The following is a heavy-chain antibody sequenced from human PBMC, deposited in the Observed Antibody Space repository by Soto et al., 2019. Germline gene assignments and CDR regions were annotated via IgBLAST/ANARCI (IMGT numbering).Heavy chain of an antibody. J-gene: IGHJ6*02. CDR2: ISGSGGSS. V-gene: IGHV3-23*01. D-gene: IGHD6-13*01. Sequence: XVSLQLSGAAAGFAFRTYAMTWVRQAPGKGLEWVSVISGSGGSSYYAASVKGRFTISRDNSKNTLFLQMNGLRAEDTAVYYCAKVTKRAAAGRYEYYKYGMDVWDQGTTVTVSS. CDR3: AKVTKRAAAGRYEYYKYGMDV. CDR1: GFAFRTYA.